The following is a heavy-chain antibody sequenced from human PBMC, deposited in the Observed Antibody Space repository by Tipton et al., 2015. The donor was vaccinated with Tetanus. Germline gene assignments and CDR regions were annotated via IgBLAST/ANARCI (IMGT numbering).Heavy chain of an antibody. V-gene: IGHV4-4*07. J-gene: IGHJ4*02. CDR2: IYTSGST. CDR1: GGSISSYY. D-gene: IGHD3-9*01. Sequence: TLSLTCTVSGGSISSYYWSWIRQPAGKGLEWIGRIYTSGSTNYNPSLKSRVTMSVDTSKNQFSLKLTSVTAADTAVYYCARHAGAGATIWGTDYWGQGTLVTVSS. CDR3: ARHAGAGATIWGTDY.